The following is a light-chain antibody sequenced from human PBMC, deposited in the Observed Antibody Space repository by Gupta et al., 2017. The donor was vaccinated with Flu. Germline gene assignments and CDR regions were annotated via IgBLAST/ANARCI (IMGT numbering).Light chain of an antibody. CDR1: SNDIGAYDY. J-gene: IGLJ3*02. V-gene: IGLV2-14*01. CDR2: AVS. Sequence: QSALTQPASVSGSPGQSITISCTGTSNDIGAYDYVSWYQQHPGKAPKLIIYAVSRRPSGVSNRFSGSKSGNTASLTISGLQAEDEADYYCNSYTPSNTPAVFGGGTRLTVL. CDR3: NSYTPSNTPAV.